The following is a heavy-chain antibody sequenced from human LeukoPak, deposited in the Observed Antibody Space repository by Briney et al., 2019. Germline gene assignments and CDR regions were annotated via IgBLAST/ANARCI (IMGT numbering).Heavy chain of an antibody. J-gene: IGHJ4*02. CDR1: GFTISSSY. CDR2: IYGADTI. CDR3: ARGARGAYFDY. Sequence: PGGSLRLSCAASGFTISSSYMSWVRQVPGKGLEWVSCIYGADTIYYADFVKDRFTISRDSNRNILYLQMNSLRADDTAVYYCARGARGAYFDYWGQGTLVTVS. V-gene: IGHV3-66*01. D-gene: IGHD4/OR15-4a*01.